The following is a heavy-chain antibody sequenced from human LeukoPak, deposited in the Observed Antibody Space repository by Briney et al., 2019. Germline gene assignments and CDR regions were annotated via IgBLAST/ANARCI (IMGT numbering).Heavy chain of an antibody. CDR1: GFTLSDQF. Sequence: GGSLRLSCAASGFTLSDQFMDWVRQAPGKGLGWIGRSRNRANSHTTEYAASVKGRFTVSRDDSGNLMYLQMNSLKIEDTAVYFCTRDGGSSGNTAFDIWGQGTEVTVSS. D-gene: IGHD6-19*01. J-gene: IGHJ3*02. CDR2: SRNRANSHTT. V-gene: IGHV3-72*01. CDR3: TRDGGSSGNTAFDI.